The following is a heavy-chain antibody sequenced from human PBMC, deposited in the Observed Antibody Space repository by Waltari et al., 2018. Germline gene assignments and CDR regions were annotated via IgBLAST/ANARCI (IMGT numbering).Heavy chain of an antibody. CDR1: GYTFTRYD. CDR2: MSPATGDT. J-gene: IGHJ5*02. CDR3: ARDIMAP. V-gene: IGHV1-8*01. Sequence: QVQLIQSGTEVRKPGASVKVSCKTSGYTFTRYDINWVRNAAGQGLEWLGWMSPATGDTGYAQKFQGRINMTRNTSINTAYLELSSLTSEDTAIYYCARDIMAPWGQGTRVSVSS. D-gene: IGHD3-16*01.